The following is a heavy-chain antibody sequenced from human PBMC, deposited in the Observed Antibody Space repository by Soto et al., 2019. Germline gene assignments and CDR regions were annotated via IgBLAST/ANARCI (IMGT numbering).Heavy chain of an antibody. J-gene: IGHJ3*02. Sequence: EVQLLESGGGLVQPRGSLRLSCAASGFTFSSFAMSWVRQAPGKGLEWVSGIRNSGGSVNYADSVKGRFTISRDNSKNTLSLEMNSLRAEDTALYYCAKVKWTYGSVSDIWGKGTMVTVSS. V-gene: IGHV3-23*01. CDR1: GFTFSSFA. CDR3: AKVKWTYGSVSDI. D-gene: IGHD4-17*01. CDR2: IRNSGGSV.